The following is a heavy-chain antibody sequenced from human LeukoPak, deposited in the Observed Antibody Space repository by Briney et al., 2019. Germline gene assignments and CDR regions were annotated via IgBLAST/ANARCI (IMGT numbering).Heavy chain of an antibody. CDR3: AKGSGWGYDSSGYYDLRS. Sequence: PGGSLRLSCVVSGFTFSSYAMTWVRQAPGKGLEWVSAISGGGGNTYYADSVKGRFTISRDNSKNTLWLQMNSLRAEDTAVYYCAKGSGWGYDSSGYYDLRSWGQGTLVTVSS. CDR2: ISGGGGNT. J-gene: IGHJ4*02. V-gene: IGHV3-23*01. D-gene: IGHD3-22*01. CDR1: GFTFSSYA.